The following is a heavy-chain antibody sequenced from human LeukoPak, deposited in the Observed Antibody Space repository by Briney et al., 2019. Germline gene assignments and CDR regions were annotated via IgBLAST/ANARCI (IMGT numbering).Heavy chain of an antibody. D-gene: IGHD3-3*01. CDR3: AKAPEVFWSGYYNPFDY. J-gene: IGHJ4*02. Sequence: GGSLRLSCAASGFTFSNYAMNWVRQAPGEGLEWVAFMRYDGSDNHYAESVKGRFTISRDNSKNALYLQMNSLRAEDTAVYYCAKAPEVFWSGYYNPFDYWGRGTLVTVSS. V-gene: IGHV3-30*02. CDR1: GFTFSNYA. CDR2: MRYDGSDN.